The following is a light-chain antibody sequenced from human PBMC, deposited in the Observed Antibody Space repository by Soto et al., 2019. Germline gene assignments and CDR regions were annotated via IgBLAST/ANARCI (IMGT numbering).Light chain of an antibody. CDR2: AAS. V-gene: IGKV1-39*01. CDR3: QQSYSTPRT. CDR1: QSISSY. Sequence: DIQMTQSPSSLSASVGDRVTITCRASQSISSYLNWYQQKPGKAPKLLIYAASSLQSGVPSRFSVSGSGTDFTLTISSLQPEDFAAYYCQQSYSTPRTFGQGTKVELK. J-gene: IGKJ1*01.